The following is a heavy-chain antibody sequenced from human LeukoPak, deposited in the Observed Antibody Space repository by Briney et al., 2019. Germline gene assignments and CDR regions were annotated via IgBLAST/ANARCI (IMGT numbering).Heavy chain of an antibody. CDR2: IFHTGST. J-gene: IGHJ5*02. D-gene: IGHD3-10*01. Sequence: SQTLSLTCVVSGDSISSGAYSWSWIRQPPGKGLEWIGYIFHTGSTFYNPSLKSRLTISVDNSKNQFSLRLSSVTAVDTAVYYCARELWFANAPGSWLDPWGQGTLVTVSS. CDR1: GDSISSGAYS. CDR3: ARELWFANAPGSWLDP. V-gene: IGHV4-30-2*01.